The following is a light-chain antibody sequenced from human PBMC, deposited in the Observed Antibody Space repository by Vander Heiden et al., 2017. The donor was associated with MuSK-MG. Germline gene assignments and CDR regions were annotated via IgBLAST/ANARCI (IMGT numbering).Light chain of an antibody. CDR1: QSVSSSY. V-gene: IGKV3-20*01. CDR2: GAS. J-gene: IGKJ4*01. Sequence: DIVLTRSPGTLSLSPGERATLSCRASQSVSSSYLAWYQQKPGQAPRLLIYGASSRATGIPDRFSGSGSGTDFTLTISRLEPEDFAVYYCQQDGSSPLVFGGGTKVEIK. CDR3: QQDGSSPLV.